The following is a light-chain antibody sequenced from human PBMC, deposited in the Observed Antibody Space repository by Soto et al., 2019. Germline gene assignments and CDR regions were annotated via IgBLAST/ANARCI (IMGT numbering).Light chain of an antibody. CDR2: EVS. Sequence: QSVLTQPASVSGSPGQSITISCTGTSSDVGSHNLVSWYQLHPGKAPKLMIYEVSNRPSGVSNRFSGSKSGDTASLTISGLQAEDEADYYCSSYTTRTTLYVFGTGTKVTV. CDR1: SSDVGSHNL. V-gene: IGLV2-14*02. CDR3: SSYTTRTTLYV. J-gene: IGLJ1*01.